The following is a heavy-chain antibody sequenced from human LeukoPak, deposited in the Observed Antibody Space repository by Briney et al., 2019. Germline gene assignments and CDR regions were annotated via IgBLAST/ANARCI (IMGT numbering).Heavy chain of an antibody. CDR3: ARDHLYYDISGPRFDC. V-gene: IGHV3-7*01. Sequence: PGGSLRLSCAASGFTFSSYWMSWVRQAPGKGLEWVANIKQDGSEKYYVDSVKGRFTISRDNAKNSLYLQMNSLRVEDTAVYYCARDHLYYDISGPRFDCWGQGTRVTVSS. CDR2: IKQDGSEK. CDR1: GFTFSSYW. D-gene: IGHD3-9*01. J-gene: IGHJ4*02.